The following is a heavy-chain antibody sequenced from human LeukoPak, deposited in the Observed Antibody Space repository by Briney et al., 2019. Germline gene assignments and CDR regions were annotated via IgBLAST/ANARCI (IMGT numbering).Heavy chain of an antibody. CDR1: GYSISSGYY. V-gene: IGHV4-38-2*02. J-gene: IGHJ4*02. CDR2: IYHSGSA. CDR3: ARGRYFYDSTGYGY. Sequence: PSETLSLTCTVSGYSISSGYYWGWIRQPPGKGLEWIGSIYHSGSAYYNPSLKSRVTISVDTSKNQFSLKLSSVTAADTAVYYCARGRYFYDSTGYGYWGQGTLVTVSS. D-gene: IGHD3-22*01.